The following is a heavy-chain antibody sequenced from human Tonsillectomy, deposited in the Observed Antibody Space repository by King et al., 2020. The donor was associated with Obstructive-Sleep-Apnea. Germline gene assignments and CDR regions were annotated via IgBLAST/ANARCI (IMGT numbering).Heavy chain of an antibody. CDR2: ISGYDGIT. D-gene: IGHD6-13*01. Sequence: GQLVQSGAEVKKPGASVKVSCKASGYTFSNYIMAWVRQAPGQGLEWMGWISGYDGITNYAHNLHGRVTMTTDTSTSTAYMDLRSLKPDDTAVYYCARVHSTAEVGTFDHWGQGTLVTVSS. CDR3: ARVHSTAEVGTFDH. V-gene: IGHV1-18*01. CDR1: GYTFSNYI. J-gene: IGHJ4*02.